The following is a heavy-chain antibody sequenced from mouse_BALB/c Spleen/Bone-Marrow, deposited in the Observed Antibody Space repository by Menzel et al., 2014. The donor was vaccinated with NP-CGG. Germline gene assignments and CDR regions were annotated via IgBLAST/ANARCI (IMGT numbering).Heavy chain of an antibody. CDR2: IWAGGST. V-gene: IGHV2-9*02. CDR1: GFSLTNYG. J-gene: IGHJ4*01. D-gene: IGHD3-2*02. Sequence: VKLMESGPGLVAPSQSLPITCTVSGFSLTNYGVHWVRQPPGKGLEWLGVIWAGGSTNYNSARMSRLSISKDNSKIQVFLKMISLQTDDTAMYYCARVTSSAVGAMDYWGQGTSVTVSS. CDR3: ARVTSSAVGAMDY.